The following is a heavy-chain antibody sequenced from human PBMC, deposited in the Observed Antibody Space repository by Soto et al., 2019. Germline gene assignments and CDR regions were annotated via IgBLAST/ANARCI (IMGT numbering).Heavy chain of an antibody. D-gene: IGHD2-2*01. Sequence: QVQLVESGGGVVQPGRSLRLSCAASGFTFSSYGMHWVRQAPGKGLEWVAVISYDGSNKYYADSVKGRFTISRDNSKNTLYLEMSSLRAEDTAVYYCANGPAIVLVPAAMNYYHGMDVWGQGTTVTVSS. CDR3: ANGPAIVLVPAAMNYYHGMDV. CDR2: ISYDGSNK. CDR1: GFTFSSYG. J-gene: IGHJ6*02. V-gene: IGHV3-30*18.